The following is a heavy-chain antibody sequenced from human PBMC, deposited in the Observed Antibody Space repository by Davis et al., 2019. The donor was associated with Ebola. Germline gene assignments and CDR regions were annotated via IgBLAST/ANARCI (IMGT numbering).Heavy chain of an antibody. Sequence: MPSETLSLTCAVYGGSFSGYYWSWIRQPPGKGLEWIGEINHSGSTNYNPSLKSRVTISVDTSKNQFSLKLSSVTAADTAVYYCARRVRQAFETWGRGTPVTVSS. D-gene: IGHD3-9*01. CDR1: GGSFSGYY. J-gene: IGHJ5*02. CDR3: ARRVRQAFET. V-gene: IGHV4-34*01. CDR2: INHSGST.